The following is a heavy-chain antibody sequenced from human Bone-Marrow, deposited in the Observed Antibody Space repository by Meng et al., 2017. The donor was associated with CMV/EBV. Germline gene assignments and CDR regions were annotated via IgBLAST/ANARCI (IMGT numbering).Heavy chain of an antibody. Sequence: ASVKVSCKASGYTFTSYYMHWVRQAPGQGLEWMGIINPSGGSTSYAQKFQGRVTMTRDTSTSAVYMELSSLRSEDTAVYYCARGRYGGAYYYYGMDVWGQGPTVTVPS. J-gene: IGHJ6*02. CDR2: INPSGGST. CDR1: GYTFTSYY. D-gene: IGHD4-23*01. CDR3: ARGRYGGAYYYYGMDV. V-gene: IGHV1-46*01.